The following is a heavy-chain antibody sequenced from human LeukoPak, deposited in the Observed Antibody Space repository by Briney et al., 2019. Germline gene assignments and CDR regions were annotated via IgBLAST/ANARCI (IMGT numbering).Heavy chain of an antibody. D-gene: IGHD6-6*01. CDR3: ARRFGSSSYNYFYTMDV. CDR1: GYSFTTNW. CDR2: IFPSDSDT. V-gene: IGHV5-51*01. Sequence: GESLKISCKGSGYSFTTNWIAWVRQMPGRGLEWMGSIFPSDSDTRYSPSFQGHVTISADKSISTAYLQWSSLKASDTAMYYCARRFGSSSYNYFYTMDVWGQGTTVTVSS. J-gene: IGHJ6*02.